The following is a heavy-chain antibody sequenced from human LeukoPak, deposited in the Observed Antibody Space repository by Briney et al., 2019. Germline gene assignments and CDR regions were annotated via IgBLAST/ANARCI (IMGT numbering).Heavy chain of an antibody. CDR3: AKCLRETVYYYYGMDV. D-gene: IGHD5/OR15-5a*01. CDR1: GFTFSSFG. Sequence: GRSLRLSCAASGFTFSSFGMHWVRQAPGKGLEWVAVISYDGSNKYYADSVKGRFTISRDNSKNTLYVQMNSLRAEDTAVYYCAKCLRETVYYYYGMDVWGQGTTVTVSS. J-gene: IGHJ6*02. V-gene: IGHV3-30*18. CDR2: ISYDGSNK.